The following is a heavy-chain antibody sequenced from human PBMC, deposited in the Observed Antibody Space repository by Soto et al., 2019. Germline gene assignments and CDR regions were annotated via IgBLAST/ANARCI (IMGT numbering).Heavy chain of an antibody. D-gene: IGHD3-3*01. CDR3: ARENYDFWSSYYLEN. Sequence: GGSLRLSCVVSGITFSTYRMHWVRQAPGKGLVWVSHIKSDGTVTHYTDSVRGRFIISRDNAKNTLFLQMNSLRAEDTALYYCARENYDFWSSYYLENGGQGALVTVSS. CDR2: IKSDGTVT. V-gene: IGHV3-74*01. CDR1: GITFSTYR. J-gene: IGHJ4*02.